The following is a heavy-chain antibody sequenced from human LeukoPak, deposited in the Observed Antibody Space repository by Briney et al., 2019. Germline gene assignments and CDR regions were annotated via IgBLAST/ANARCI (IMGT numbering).Heavy chain of an antibody. CDR2: ISSRSSYI. CDR3: ARDPEIDIQEGGWFDP. Sequence: GGSLGLSCVASGFTFSPYSINWIRQAPGKGLEWVSSISSRSSYIYDADSMKGRFTISRDNAKNSLYLQMNSLRAEDTAVYYCARDPEIDIQEGGWFDPWGQGTLVTVSS. CDR1: GFTFSPYS. D-gene: IGHD2-21*01. V-gene: IGHV3-21*01. J-gene: IGHJ5*02.